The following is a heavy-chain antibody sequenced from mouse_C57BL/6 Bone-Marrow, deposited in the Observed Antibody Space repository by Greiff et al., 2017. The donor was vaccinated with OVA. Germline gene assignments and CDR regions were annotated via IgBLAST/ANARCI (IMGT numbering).Heavy chain of an antibody. D-gene: IGHD2-4*01. CDR2: IDPENGDT. CDR1: GFNIKDDY. CDR3: KGYDYDGWYFDV. J-gene: IGHJ1*03. V-gene: IGHV14-4*01. Sequence: EVQLQQSGAELVRPGASVKLSCTASGFNIKDDYMHWVKQRPEQGLEWIGWIDPENGDTEYASKFQGKATITADTSSNTAYLQLSSLTSEDTAVYYCKGYDYDGWYFDVWGTGTTVTVSS.